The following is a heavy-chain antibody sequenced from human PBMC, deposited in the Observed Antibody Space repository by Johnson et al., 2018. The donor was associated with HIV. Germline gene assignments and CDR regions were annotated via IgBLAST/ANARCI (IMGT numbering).Heavy chain of an antibody. CDR1: GFTFSSYA. D-gene: IGHD1-26*01. Sequence: VQLVESGGGVVQPGRSLRLSCAASGFTFSSYAMHWVRQAPGKGREWVAVISYDGSNKYYADSVKGRFTISRDNSKNTLYLQMNSLRAEDTAVYYCAKDRSGSAGAFDIWVQGTMVTVSS. V-gene: IGHV3-30*04. CDR3: AKDRSGSAGAFDI. J-gene: IGHJ3*02. CDR2: ISYDGSNK.